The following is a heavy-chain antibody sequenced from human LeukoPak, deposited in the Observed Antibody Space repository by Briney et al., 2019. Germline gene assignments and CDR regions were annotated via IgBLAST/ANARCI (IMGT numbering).Heavy chain of an antibody. D-gene: IGHD6-13*01. J-gene: IGHJ3*02. CDR2: ISYDGSNK. V-gene: IGHV3-30-3*01. CDR1: GFTFSSYA. Sequence: GGSLRLSCAASGFTFSSYAMHWVRQAPGKGLEWVAVISYDGSNKYYADSVKGRFTISRDNSKNTLYLQMNSLRAEDTAVYYCARESSSWPDAFDIWGQGTMVTVSS. CDR3: ARESSSWPDAFDI.